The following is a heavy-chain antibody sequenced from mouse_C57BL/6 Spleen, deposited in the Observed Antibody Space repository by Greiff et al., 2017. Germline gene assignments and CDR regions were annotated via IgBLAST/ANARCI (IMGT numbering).Heavy chain of an antibody. J-gene: IGHJ4*01. D-gene: IGHD1-1*01. CDR1: GFSFNTYA. Sequence: EVQLVESGGGLVQPKGSLKLSCAASGFSFNTYAMNWVRQAPGKGLEWVACIRSKSNNYATYYADSVKDRFTISRDDSESMLYLQMNNLKTEDTAMYYCVGRGYYYGREAMDYWGQGTSVTVSA. CDR3: VGRGYYYGREAMDY. V-gene: IGHV10-1*01. CDR2: IRSKSNNYAT.